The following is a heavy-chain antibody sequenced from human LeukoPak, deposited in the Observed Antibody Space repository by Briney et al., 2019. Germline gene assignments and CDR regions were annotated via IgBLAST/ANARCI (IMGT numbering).Heavy chain of an antibody. J-gene: IGHJ3*02. CDR1: GGSISSSSYY. CDR2: IYYSGST. V-gene: IGHV4-39*07. D-gene: IGHD3-9*01. CDR3: ARLLLRYFVIDAFDI. Sequence: SETLSLTCTVSGGSISSSSYYWGWIRQPPGKGLEWIGSIYYSGSTYYNPSLKSRVTISVDTSKNQFSLKLSSVTAADTAVYYCARLLLRYFVIDAFDIWGQGTMVTVSS.